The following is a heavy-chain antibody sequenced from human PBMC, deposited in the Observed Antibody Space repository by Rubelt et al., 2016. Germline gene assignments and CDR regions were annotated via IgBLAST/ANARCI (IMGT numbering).Heavy chain of an antibody. CDR3: ARRVSGTDYGSYHFDS. V-gene: IGHV4-39*07. J-gene: IGHJ4*02. Sequence: QLQLQESGPGLVKPSETLSLTCTVSGGSISSSSYYWGWIRQPPGKGLEWIGSIYYSGSTNYNPSLKCRVTISVDTSKNQFSLKVSSVIAADTAVYYCARRVSGTDYGSYHFDSWGQGTLVTVSS. CDR2: IYYSGST. D-gene: IGHD4-17*01. CDR1: GGSISSSSYY.